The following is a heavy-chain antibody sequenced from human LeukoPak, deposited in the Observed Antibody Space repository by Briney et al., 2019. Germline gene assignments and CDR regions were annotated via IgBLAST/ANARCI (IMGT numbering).Heavy chain of an antibody. Sequence: SETLSLTCTVSGGSISSYYWSWIRQPPGKGLEWIGYIYTSGSTNYNPSLKSRVTISVDTSKNQFSLKLSSVTAADTAVYYCARQFWSGYYPYYYYYMDVWGKGTTVTVSS. V-gene: IGHV4-4*09. CDR3: ARQFWSGYYPYYYYYMDV. CDR2: IYTSGST. D-gene: IGHD3-3*01. CDR1: GGSISSYY. J-gene: IGHJ6*03.